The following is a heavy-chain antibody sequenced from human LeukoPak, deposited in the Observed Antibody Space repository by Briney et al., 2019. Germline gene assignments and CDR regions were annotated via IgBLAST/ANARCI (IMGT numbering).Heavy chain of an antibody. CDR3: AREVSFGIHQYYYMDV. J-gene: IGHJ6*03. V-gene: IGHV3-7*01. Sequence: PGGSLRLSCAASGFTFSSYWMSWVRQAPGKGLEWVANIKQDESEKYYVDSVKGRFTISRDNAKNSLFLQMNSLRAEDTAVYYCAREVSFGIHQYYYMDVWGKGTTVTVSS. CDR1: GFTFSSYW. CDR2: IKQDESEK. D-gene: IGHD3-10*01.